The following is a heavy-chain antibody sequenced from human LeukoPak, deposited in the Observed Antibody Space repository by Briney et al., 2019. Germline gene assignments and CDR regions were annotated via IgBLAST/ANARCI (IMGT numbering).Heavy chain of an antibody. J-gene: IGHJ6*02. CDR3: ASGVRIPYGMDV. CDR1: GFTFSSYW. CDR2: INSDGSST. V-gene: IGHV3-74*01. Sequence: PGGSLRLSCAASGFTFSSYWMHWVRQAPGKGLVWVSRINSDGSSTSYADSVKGRFTISRDNAKNTLYLQMNSLRAEDTAVYYCASGVRIPYGMDVWGQGTTVTVSS. D-gene: IGHD2-15*01.